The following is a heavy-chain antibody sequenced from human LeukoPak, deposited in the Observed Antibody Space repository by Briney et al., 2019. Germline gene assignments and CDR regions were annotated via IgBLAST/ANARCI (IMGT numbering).Heavy chain of an antibody. CDR3: ARGLIPQGSWYGLFDY. J-gene: IGHJ4*02. CDR1: GFTFSSYW. D-gene: IGHD6-13*01. Sequence: QPGGSLRLSCAASGFTFSSYWMSWVRQAPGKGLEWVANIKQDGSEKYYVDSVKGRFTISRDNAKNSLYLQMNSLRAEDTAVYYCARGLIPQGSWYGLFDYWGQGTLVTVSS. V-gene: IGHV3-7*01. CDR2: IKQDGSEK.